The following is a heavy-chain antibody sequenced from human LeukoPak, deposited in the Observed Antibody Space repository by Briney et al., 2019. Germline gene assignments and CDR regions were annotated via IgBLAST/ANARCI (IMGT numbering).Heavy chain of an antibody. CDR1: GYTFTADY. J-gene: IGHJ4*02. CDR3: ARGYYDFWSGYYLVDY. Sequence: ASVKVSCKASGYTFTADYMHWVRQAPGQGLGWMGWINPNSGATNYAQKFQGRVTMTRDTSITTAYMELSSLRSEDTAVYYCARGYYDFWSGYYLVDYWGQGTLVTVSS. D-gene: IGHD3-3*01. CDR2: INPNSGAT. V-gene: IGHV1-2*02.